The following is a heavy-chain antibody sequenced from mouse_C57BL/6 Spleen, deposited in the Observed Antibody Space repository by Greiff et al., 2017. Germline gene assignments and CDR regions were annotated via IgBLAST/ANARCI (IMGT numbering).Heavy chain of an antibody. J-gene: IGHJ3*01. Sequence: EVKLVQSGAGLVKPGASLKLSCAASGFTFTDYGMHWVRQAPEKGLEWVAYISSGSSTIYYADTVKGRFTITRNDAKKTLCLQTTSLRSEDTAMYYCERSSFAYWGQGTLVTVSA. CDR3: ERSSFAY. V-gene: IGHV5-17*01. CDR2: ISSGSSTI. CDR1: GFTFTDYG.